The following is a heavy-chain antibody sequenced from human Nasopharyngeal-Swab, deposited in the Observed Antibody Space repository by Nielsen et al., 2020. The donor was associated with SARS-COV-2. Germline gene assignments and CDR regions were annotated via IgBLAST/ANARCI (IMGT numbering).Heavy chain of an antibody. Sequence: WVRQAPGQGLEWMGWISAYNGNTNYAQKLQGRVTMTTDTSTSTAYMELRSLRSDDTAVYYCARDYYDSSGYYYDAFDIWGQGTMVTASS. CDR2: ISAYNGNT. V-gene: IGHV1-18*01. J-gene: IGHJ3*02. CDR3: ARDYYDSSGYYYDAFDI. D-gene: IGHD3-22*01.